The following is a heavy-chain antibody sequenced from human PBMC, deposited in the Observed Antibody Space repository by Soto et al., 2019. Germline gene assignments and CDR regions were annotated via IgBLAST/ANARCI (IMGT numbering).Heavy chain of an antibody. V-gene: IGHV1-18*04. Sequence: ASVTFSCKPSVHTFTSYGSIGVHPAPGQGLEGGGWISAYNGNTNYAQKLQGRVTMTTDTSTSTAFMELRSLRADDTAVYYRARQGVTRIAAAGTDAEYWGQGTRVNVS. CDR1: VHTFTSYG. CDR2: ISAYNGNT. D-gene: IGHD6-13*01. J-gene: IGHJ4*02. CDR3: ARQGVTRIAAAGTDAEY.